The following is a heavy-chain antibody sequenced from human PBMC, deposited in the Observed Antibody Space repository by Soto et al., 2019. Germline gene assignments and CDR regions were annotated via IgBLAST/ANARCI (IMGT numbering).Heavy chain of an antibody. J-gene: IGHJ6*02. CDR1: GYTFTSYY. CDR2: INPSGGST. CDR3: ARAEYGSGSHRGWDV. D-gene: IGHD3-10*01. V-gene: IGHV1-46*01. Sequence: ASVKVSCKASGYTFTSYYMHWVRQAPGQGLEWMGIINPSGGSTNYAQKFQGRVTITADEFTSTAYMELSSLRSEDTAVYYCARAEYGSGSHRGWDVWGQGTTVTVSS.